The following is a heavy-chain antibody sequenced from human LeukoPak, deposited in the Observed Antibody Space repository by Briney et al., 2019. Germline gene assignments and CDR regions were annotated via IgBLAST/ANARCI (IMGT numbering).Heavy chain of an antibody. D-gene: IGHD3-10*01. J-gene: IGHJ5*02. Sequence: SETLSLTCTVSGYSINSAFYWGWIRVPPGKGLEWIGSVFHRGTTYYNSSLKSRINISIDTSKNQFSLKLNSLTAEDTAMYYCVRDGYYGSGSPGWFGPWGPGTLVIVSA. CDR2: VFHRGTT. CDR1: GYSINSAFY. CDR3: VRDGYYGSGSPGWFGP. V-gene: IGHV4-38-2*02.